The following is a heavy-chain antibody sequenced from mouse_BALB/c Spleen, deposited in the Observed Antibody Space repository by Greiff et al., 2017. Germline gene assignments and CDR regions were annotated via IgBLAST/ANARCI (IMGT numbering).Heavy chain of an antibody. D-gene: IGHD4-1*02. Sequence: VQLQQSGPELVKPGASVKIPCKASGYTFTDYNMDWVKQSHGKSLEWIGDINPNNGGTIYNQKFKGKATLTVDKSSSTAYMELRSLTSEDTAVYYCARSPTFYWYFDVWGAGTTVTVSS. CDR3: ARSPTFYWYFDV. CDR1: GYTFTDYN. J-gene: IGHJ1*01. V-gene: IGHV1-18*01. CDR2: INPNNGGT.